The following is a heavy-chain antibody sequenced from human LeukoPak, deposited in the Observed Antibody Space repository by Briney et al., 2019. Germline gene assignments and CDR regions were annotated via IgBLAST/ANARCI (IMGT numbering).Heavy chain of an antibody. J-gene: IGHJ5*02. CDR3: ARADGDSGWFDP. D-gene: IGHD4-17*01. V-gene: IGHV4-59*08. CDR2: IYYSGST. CDR1: GGSISSYY. Sequence: SETLSLTCTVSGGSISSYYWSWIRQPPGKGLEWIGYIYYSGSTYYNPSLKSRVTISVDTSKNQFSLKLSSVTAADTAVYYCARADGDSGWFDPWGQGTLVTVSS.